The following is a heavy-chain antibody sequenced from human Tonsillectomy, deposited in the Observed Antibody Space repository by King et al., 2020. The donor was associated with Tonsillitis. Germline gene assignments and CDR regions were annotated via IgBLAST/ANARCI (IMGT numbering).Heavy chain of an antibody. J-gene: IGHJ4*02. CDR1: GYTFTNND. CDR2: MNPNSGST. V-gene: IGHV1-8*02. D-gene: IGHD3-22*01. CDR3: ARAPAYYYDSSGYPPLDY. Sequence: VQLVESGAEVKKPGASVKVSCKASGYTFTNNDINWVRQATGQGLEWMGWMNPNSGSTGYAQKFQGRVTMTRNTSISTAYMELSSLRSEDTPVYYCARAPAYYYDSSGYPPLDYRGQGTLVTVSS.